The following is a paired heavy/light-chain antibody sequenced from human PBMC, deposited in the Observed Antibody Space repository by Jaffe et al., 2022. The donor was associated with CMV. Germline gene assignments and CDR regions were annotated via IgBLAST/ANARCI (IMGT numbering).Light chain of an antibody. CDR2: ENN. V-gene: IGLV1-51*02. CDR1: SSNIGDNF. CDR3: ATWGSSLSVV. Sequence: QSVLTQPPSVSAAPGQKVTISCSGSSSNIGDNFVSWYQQVPGTAPKLLIYENNKRPSDIPDRFSGSKSGTSATLGITGLQNGDEADYFCATWGSSLSVVFGGGTKLTVL. J-gene: IGLJ3*02.
Heavy chain of an antibody. CDR1: GYTFTSYG. J-gene: IGHJ6*02. CDR3: AGGSMIKFYYIGMDV. CDR2: ISTYNGNT. D-gene: IGHD3-16*01. V-gene: IGHV1-18*01. Sequence: QAQLVQSGSEVKKPGASVNVSCKASGYTFTSYGISWVRQAPGQGLEWLGWISTYNGNTNYAQKFQDRVTMTTDTSTSTAYMELRSLRSDDTAVYYCAGGSMIKFYYIGMDVWGQGTTVTVSS.